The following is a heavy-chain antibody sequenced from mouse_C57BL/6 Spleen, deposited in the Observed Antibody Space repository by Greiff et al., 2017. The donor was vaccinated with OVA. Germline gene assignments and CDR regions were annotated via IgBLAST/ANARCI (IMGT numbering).Heavy chain of an antibody. J-gene: IGHJ2*01. CDR3: AGIYMYYFDY. D-gene: IGHD2-1*01. CDR1: GYAFSSSW. V-gene: IGHV1-82*01. CDR2: IYPGDGDT. Sequence: VQLVESGPELVKPGASVKISCEASGYAFSSSWMNWVKQRPGKGLEWIGRIYPGDGDTNYNGKFKGKATLTADKSSSTAYMQLSSLTSEDSAVYFCAGIYMYYFDYWGQGTTLTVSS.